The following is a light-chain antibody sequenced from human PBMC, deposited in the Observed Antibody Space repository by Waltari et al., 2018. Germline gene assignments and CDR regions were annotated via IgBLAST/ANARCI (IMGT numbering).Light chain of an antibody. V-gene: IGLV3-21*01. CDR3: QVWDANTDPGV. Sequence: SYVLTQPPSVSVAPGATARLTCGGNNIESKNVHWYRQRPGQAPVLVISYDSDRPSGIPDRLSGSNSGNTATLTISRVEAGDEADYYCQVWDANTDPGVFGTGTEVTVL. CDR1: NIESKN. CDR2: YDS. J-gene: IGLJ1*01.